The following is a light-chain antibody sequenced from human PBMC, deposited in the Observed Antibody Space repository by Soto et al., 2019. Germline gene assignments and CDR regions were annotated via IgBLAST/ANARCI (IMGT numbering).Light chain of an antibody. CDR1: SSNIGSFYD. CDR3: QSYDNSLSHVV. V-gene: IGLV1-40*01. CDR2: GDN. J-gene: IGLJ2*01. Sequence: QSVLTQPPSVSGAPGQRVTIPCTGSSSNIGSFYDVHWYQQLPGTVPKLLIYGDNNRPSGVPDRFSGSKSGTSASLAITGLQPEDEADYYWQSYDNSLSHVVFGGGTKLTVL.